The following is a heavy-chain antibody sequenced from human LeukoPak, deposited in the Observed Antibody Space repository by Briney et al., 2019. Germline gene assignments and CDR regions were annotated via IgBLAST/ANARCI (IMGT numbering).Heavy chain of an antibody. Sequence: GATVTVSCKASGYRFARYYMHWVRQAPGQGLEWMGIINPGDGGTTYAQKFEGRLTLTRDTSTSTVYMELSSLRSEDTAMYYCASFTTVSTGDYWGQGALVAVSS. V-gene: IGHV1-46*01. CDR2: INPGDGGT. CDR1: GYRFARYY. D-gene: IGHD4-17*01. CDR3: ASFTTVSTGDY. J-gene: IGHJ4*02.